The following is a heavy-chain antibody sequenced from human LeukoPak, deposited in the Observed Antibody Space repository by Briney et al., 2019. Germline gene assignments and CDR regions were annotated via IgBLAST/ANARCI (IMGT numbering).Heavy chain of an antibody. Sequence: PGGSLRLSCAASGFTFSTYVMSWVRLAPGKGLEWVSGISGSGGSTYYADSVKGRFTSSRDNSNNTLYVQMNSLRVEDTAVYYCAKGGGLSGSGRLAMDVWGQGTTVTVSS. J-gene: IGHJ6*02. CDR2: ISGSGGST. V-gene: IGHV3-23*01. CDR1: GFTFSTYV. CDR3: AKGGGLSGSGRLAMDV. D-gene: IGHD3-10*01.